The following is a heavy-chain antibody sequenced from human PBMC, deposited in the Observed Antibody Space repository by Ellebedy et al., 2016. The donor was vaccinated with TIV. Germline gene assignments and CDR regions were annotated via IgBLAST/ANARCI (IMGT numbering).Heavy chain of an antibody. CDR3: AREKSGHKWNDGFDS. CDR2: INHSGST. CDR1: GGSFSGYY. V-gene: IGHV4-34*01. Sequence: MPSETLSLTCGVYGGSFSGYYWSWMRQPPGKGLEWIGEINHSGSTNYNASLKSRVTISLDTSKKQFSLRLTSVTAADTAVYYCAREKSGHKWNDGFDSWGQGTLVTVSS. D-gene: IGHD1-1*01. J-gene: IGHJ4*02.